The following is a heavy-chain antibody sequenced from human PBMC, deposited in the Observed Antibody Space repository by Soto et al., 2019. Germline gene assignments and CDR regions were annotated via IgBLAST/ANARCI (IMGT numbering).Heavy chain of an antibody. D-gene: IGHD6-19*01. CDR1: GFTFSSYG. CDR2: ILYDGSKK. CDR3: VKDGSSGWPYFGDMDV. V-gene: IGHV3-30*18. J-gene: IGHJ6*02. Sequence: QVQLVESGGGVVQPGRSLRLSCAASGFTFSSYGMHWVRQAPGKGLEWVAVILYDGSKKYYADSVKGRFTISRDNPKNTMYLQMSSLRGEDTALYYCVKDGSSGWPYFGDMDVWGRGTTVTASS.